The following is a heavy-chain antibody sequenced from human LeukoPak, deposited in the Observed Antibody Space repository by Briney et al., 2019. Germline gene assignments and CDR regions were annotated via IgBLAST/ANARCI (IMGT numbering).Heavy chain of an antibody. J-gene: IGHJ4*02. Sequence: GGSLRLSCAASGFTFSGSAMHWVRQASGKGLEWVGRIRSKANSYATAYAASVKGRFIISRDDPKNTAYLQMNSLKTEDTAVYYCTRHNGGYCSGGSCYWNGVDYWGQGTLVTVSS. CDR3: TRHNGGYCSGGSCYWNGVDY. D-gene: IGHD2-15*01. CDR2: IRSKANSYAT. V-gene: IGHV3-73*01. CDR1: GFTFSGSA.